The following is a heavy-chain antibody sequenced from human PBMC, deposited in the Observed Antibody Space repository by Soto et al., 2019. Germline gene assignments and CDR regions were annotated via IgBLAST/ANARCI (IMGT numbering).Heavy chain of an antibody. CDR3: ARCLGSSDSCYRGYFDY. D-gene: IGHD2-2*01. CDR2: ISSSGLYI. J-gene: IGHJ4*02. Sequence: PXVSLRLSCAASGFIFSTYSMNWVRQAPGKGLEWVSSISSSGLYIYYADSLKGRFTVSRDNAKNSLYLQMNSLKDEDTAVYYCARCLGSSDSCYRGYFDYWGQGTLVTVSS. CDR1: GFIFSTYS. V-gene: IGHV3-21*01.